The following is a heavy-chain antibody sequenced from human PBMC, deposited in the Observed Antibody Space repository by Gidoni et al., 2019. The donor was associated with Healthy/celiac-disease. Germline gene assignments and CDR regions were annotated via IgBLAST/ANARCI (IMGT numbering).Heavy chain of an antibody. D-gene: IGHD1-26*01. Sequence: QVQLVQSGAEAQKPGASVKVSCQASGHTFTGYYMHWVRQAPGQGLEWMGWINPNSGGTNYAQKFQGWVTMTRDTSISTAYMELSRLRSDDTAVYYCARGGGGSYYPFDYWGQGTLVTVSS. J-gene: IGHJ4*02. CDR3: ARGGGGSYYPFDY. CDR2: INPNSGGT. CDR1: GHTFTGYY. V-gene: IGHV1-2*04.